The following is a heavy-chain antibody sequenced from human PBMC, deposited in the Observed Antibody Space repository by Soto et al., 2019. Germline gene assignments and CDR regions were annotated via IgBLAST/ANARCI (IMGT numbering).Heavy chain of an antibody. D-gene: IGHD3-3*01. CDR2: IYYSGST. J-gene: IGHJ6*02. CDR1: GGSISSYY. V-gene: IGHV4-59*12. CDR3: ARGGGNGMDV. Sequence: PSETLSLTCAVYGGSISSYYWSWIRQPPGKGLEWIGYIYYSGSTNYNPSLKSRVTISVDTSKNQFSLKLNSVTPEDTAVYYCARGGGNGMDVWGQGTTVTVSS.